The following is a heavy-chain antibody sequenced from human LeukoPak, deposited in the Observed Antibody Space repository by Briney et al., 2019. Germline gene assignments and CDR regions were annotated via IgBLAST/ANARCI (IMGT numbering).Heavy chain of an antibody. CDR2: IYYSGST. V-gene: IGHV4-59*04. D-gene: IGHD3-22*01. CDR1: GGSISSYY. Sequence: PSEALSLTCTVSGGSISSYYWSWIRQPPGKGLEWIGYIYYSGSTYYNPSLKSRVTISVDTSKNQFSLKLSSVTAADTAVYYCASYDSSGYYFDYWGQGTLVTVSS. J-gene: IGHJ4*02. CDR3: ASYDSSGYYFDY.